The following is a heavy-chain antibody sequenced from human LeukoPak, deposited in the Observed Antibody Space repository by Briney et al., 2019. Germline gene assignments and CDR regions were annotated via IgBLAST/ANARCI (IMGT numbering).Heavy chain of an antibody. CDR2: ISGSGGDT. Sequence: SGGSLRLSCAASGFTFSNYAMSWVRQAPGKGLERVSTISGSGGDTYYADSVKGRFTISRDNAKNSLYLQMNSLRAEDTAVYYCARDGSYYDILTGKDYYGMHVWGQGTTVTVSS. J-gene: IGHJ6*02. D-gene: IGHD3-9*01. V-gene: IGHV3-23*01. CDR1: GFTFSNYA. CDR3: ARDGSYYDILTGKDYYGMHV.